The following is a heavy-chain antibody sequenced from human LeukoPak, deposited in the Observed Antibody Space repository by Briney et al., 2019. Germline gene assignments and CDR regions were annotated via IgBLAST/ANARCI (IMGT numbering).Heavy chain of an antibody. Sequence: SETLSLTCTVSGGSISSSSYYWSWIRQHPGKGLEWIGYIYYSGSTYYNPSLKSRVTISADTSKNQFSLKLSSVTAADTAVYYCARADSGYVNFDYWGQGTLVTVSS. J-gene: IGHJ4*02. CDR1: GGSISSSSYY. V-gene: IGHV4-31*03. CDR2: IYYSGST. CDR3: ARADSGYVNFDY. D-gene: IGHD5-12*01.